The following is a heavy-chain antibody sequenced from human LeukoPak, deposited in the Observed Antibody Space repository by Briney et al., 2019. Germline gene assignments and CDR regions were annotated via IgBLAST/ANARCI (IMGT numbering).Heavy chain of an antibody. Sequence: SETLSLTCSVSGDSISSGIFYWSWIRQPPGKGLEWIGYIYHNGNTYYNPSLKSRVTISVHTSKNQFSLKLSSVTAADTAVYYCGRGGYDAFDIWGQGTMVTVSS. V-gene: IGHV4-61*01. J-gene: IGHJ3*02. CDR1: GDSISSGIFY. CDR3: GRGGYDAFDI. CDR2: IYHNGNT. D-gene: IGHD3-22*01.